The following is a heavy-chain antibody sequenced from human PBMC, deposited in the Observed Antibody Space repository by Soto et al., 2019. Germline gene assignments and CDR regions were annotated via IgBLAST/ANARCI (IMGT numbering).Heavy chain of an antibody. V-gene: IGHV4-31*03. CDR2: IYYSGST. Sequence: QVQLQESGPGLVKPSQTLSFTCTVSGGSISRGGNSWGWIRQHPGKGLEWIGYIYYSGSTYYNPSLKSRVTISVDTSKNQFSLKLSSVTAADTAVYYCARVHSSGYYPCDYWGQGTLVTVSS. CDR3: ARVHSSGYYPCDY. J-gene: IGHJ4*02. D-gene: IGHD3-22*01. CDR1: GGSISRGGNS.